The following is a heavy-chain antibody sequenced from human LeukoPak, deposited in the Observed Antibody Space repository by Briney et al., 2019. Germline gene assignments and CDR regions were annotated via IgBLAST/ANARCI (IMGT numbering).Heavy chain of an antibody. V-gene: IGHV4-39*07. Sequence: SETLSLTCTVSGGSISSSSYYWGWLRQPPGKGLEWIGSIYYSGSTYYNPSLKSRVTISVDTSKNQFSLKLSSVTAADTAVYYCARGGTMIVVAVDYWGQGTLVTVSS. CDR2: IYYSGST. D-gene: IGHD3-22*01. CDR1: GGSISSSSYY. J-gene: IGHJ4*02. CDR3: ARGGTMIVVAVDY.